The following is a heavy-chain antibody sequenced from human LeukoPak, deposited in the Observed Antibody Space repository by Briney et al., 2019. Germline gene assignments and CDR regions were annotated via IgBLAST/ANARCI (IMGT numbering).Heavy chain of an antibody. CDR1: GYTFTSYA. Sequence: ASVNVSCKASGYTFTSYAMHWVRQAPGQRLEWMGWINAGNGNTKYSQKFQGRVTITRDTSASTAYMELSSLRSEDTAVYYCARVSPWSGWFDPWGQGTLVTVSS. CDR3: ARVSPWSGWFDP. V-gene: IGHV1-3*01. J-gene: IGHJ5*02. D-gene: IGHD3-10*01. CDR2: INAGNGNT.